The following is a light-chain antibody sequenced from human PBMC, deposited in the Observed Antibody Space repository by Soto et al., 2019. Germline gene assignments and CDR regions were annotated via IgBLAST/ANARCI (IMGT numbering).Light chain of an antibody. J-gene: IGKJ1*01. CDR3: QQYNSFSWT. V-gene: IGKV1-5*03. CDR1: QSISSW. CDR2: KAS. Sequence: DIQMTQSPSTLSASVGDRVTITCRASQSISSWLAWYQQKPGKAPKLLIYKASSLESGVPSRFSGIESGTEFTLTISSRKPDDFETYYSQQYNSFSWTFGKGTKVKSN.